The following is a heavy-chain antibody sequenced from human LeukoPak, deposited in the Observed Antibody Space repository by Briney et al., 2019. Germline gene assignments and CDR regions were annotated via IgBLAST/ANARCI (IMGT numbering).Heavy chain of an antibody. CDR3: AREKEEWDWFDP. J-gene: IGHJ5*02. CDR1: GGSISGYY. D-gene: IGHD3-3*01. CDR2: AYYRGST. V-gene: IGHV4-59*01. Sequence: SETLSLTCTVSGGSISGYYWSWIRQPPGKGLEWIGYAYYRGSTNYNPSLKSRVSISVDTSKNQFSLKLTSVTAADAAVYYCAREKEEWDWFDPWGQGTLVTVSS.